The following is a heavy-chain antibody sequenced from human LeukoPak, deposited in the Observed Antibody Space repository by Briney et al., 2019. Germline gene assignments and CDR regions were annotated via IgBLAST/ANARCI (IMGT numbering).Heavy chain of an antibody. CDR2: MNPNSGNT. CDR3: ARGLALRYFDWVYYFDY. J-gene: IGHJ4*02. CDR1: GYTFTDYF. D-gene: IGHD3-9*01. Sequence: ASVKVSCKASGYTFTDYFTHWVRQATGQGLEWMGWMNPNSGNTGYAQKFQGRVTMTRNTSISTAYMELSSLRSEDTAVYYCARGLALRYFDWVYYFDYWGQGTLVTVSS. V-gene: IGHV1-8*02.